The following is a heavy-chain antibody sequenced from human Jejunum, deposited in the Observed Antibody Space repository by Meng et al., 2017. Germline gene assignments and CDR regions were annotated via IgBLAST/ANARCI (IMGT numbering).Heavy chain of an antibody. CDR3: ARGELLWDY. D-gene: IGHD2-2*01. V-gene: IGHV4-30-4*01. CDR2: MEYRGHT. J-gene: IGHJ4*02. Sequence: QVRLADSGPGLVNPSHALSLTCNVSGDPIRSMEYFWSGSPPPPGKGLWWIGYMEYRGHTFYSPSITSRVTISVDTSKNQFSLKLGSVTAAYTAMYFCARGELLWDYWGQGTLVTVSS. CDR1: GDPIRSMEYF.